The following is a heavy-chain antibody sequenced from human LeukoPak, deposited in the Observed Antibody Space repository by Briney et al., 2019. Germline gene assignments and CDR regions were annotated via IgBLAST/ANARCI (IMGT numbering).Heavy chain of an antibody. Sequence: GGSLRLSCAASGFTISSYAMHWVRQAPGKGLEWEALISYDGSNKYYADSVKARFIISRDNSKNTLYLQMNSLRAEDTAVYYCARRAGGYSHPYDYWGQGILVTVSS. CDR3: ARRAGGYSHPYDY. D-gene: IGHD4-23*01. V-gene: IGHV3-30*04. J-gene: IGHJ4*02. CDR1: GFTISSYA. CDR2: ISYDGSNK.